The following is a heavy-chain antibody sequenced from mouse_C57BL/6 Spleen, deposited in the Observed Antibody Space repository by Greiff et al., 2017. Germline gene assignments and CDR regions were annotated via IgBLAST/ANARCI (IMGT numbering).Heavy chain of an antibody. V-gene: IGHV1-54*01. CDR2: INPGSGGT. Sequence: QVQLQQSGAELVRPGTSVKVSCKASGYAFTNYLIEWVKQRPGQGLEWIGVINPGSGGTNYNEKFKGKATLTADKSSSTAYMQLSSLTSEDSAVYFCARGGSSTYYYAMDYWGQGTSVTVSS. D-gene: IGHD2-1*01. CDR3: ARGGSSTYYYAMDY. CDR1: GYAFTNYL. J-gene: IGHJ4*01.